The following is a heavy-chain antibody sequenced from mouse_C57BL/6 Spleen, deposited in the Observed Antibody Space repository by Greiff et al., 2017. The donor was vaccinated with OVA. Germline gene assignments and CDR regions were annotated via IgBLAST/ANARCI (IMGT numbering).Heavy chain of an antibody. CDR3: ARERASSYYFDY. J-gene: IGHJ2*01. D-gene: IGHD3-3*01. V-gene: IGHV5-17*01. CDR1: GFTFSDYG. CDR2: ISSGSSTI. Sequence: EVKLVESGGGLVEPGGSLKLSCAASGFTFSDYGMHWVRQAPEKGLEWVAYISSGSSTIYYADTVKGRFTISRDNAKNTLFLQMTSLRSEDTAMYYCARERASSYYFDYWGQGTTLTVSS.